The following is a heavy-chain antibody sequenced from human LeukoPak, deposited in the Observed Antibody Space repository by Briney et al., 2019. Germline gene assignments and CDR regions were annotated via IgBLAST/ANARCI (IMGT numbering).Heavy chain of an antibody. CDR1: GFTFSSYS. V-gene: IGHV3-48*04. D-gene: IGHD3-22*01. CDR2: ISSSSSTI. Sequence: GGSLRLSCAASGFTFSSYSMNWVRQAPGKGLEWVSYISSSSSTIYYADSVKGRFTISRDNAKSSLYLQMNSLRAEDTAVYYCARDWYDSSGYPYYMDVWGKGTTVTVSS. CDR3: ARDWYDSSGYPYYMDV. J-gene: IGHJ6*03.